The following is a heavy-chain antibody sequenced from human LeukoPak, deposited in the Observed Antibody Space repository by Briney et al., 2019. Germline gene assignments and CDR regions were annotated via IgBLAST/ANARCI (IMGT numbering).Heavy chain of an antibody. J-gene: IGHJ5*02. CDR1: GFTFSSYG. V-gene: IGHV3-30*02. CDR2: IRYDGSNK. D-gene: IGHD3-22*01. CDR3: AKDAAPYYYDSSGFDP. Sequence: PGGSLLLSCAASGFTFSSYGMHWVRQAPGKGLEWVAFIRYDGSNKYYADSVKGRFTISRDNSKNTLYLQMNSLRAEDTAVYYCAKDAAPYYYDSSGFDPWGQGTLVTVSS.